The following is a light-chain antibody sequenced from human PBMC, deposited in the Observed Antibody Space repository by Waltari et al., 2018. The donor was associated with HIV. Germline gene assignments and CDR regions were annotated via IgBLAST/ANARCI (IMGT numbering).Light chain of an antibody. Sequence: QLVVTQSPSVSASLGASVKLTCTLSGGHSAYAIAWLTQQPEKGPRYLMRLNSDGTHTKGDGIPDRFSGSSSGTERYLTISSLQSEDGADYYCQTWGTGSVVFGGGTKVTVL. CDR2: LNSDGTH. V-gene: IGLV4-69*02. J-gene: IGLJ2*01. CDR3: QTWGTGSVV. CDR1: GGHSAYA.